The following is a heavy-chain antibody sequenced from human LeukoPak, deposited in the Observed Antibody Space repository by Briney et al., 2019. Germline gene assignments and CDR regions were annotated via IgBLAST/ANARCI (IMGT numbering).Heavy chain of an antibody. CDR3: AKRKNGFDM. Sequence: PGGSLRLSCAASGFTFSDYWMTWVRQAPGKGLEWVANIKQDGSQKYYVDSVKGRFTISRDNAKNSLYLQMNSLRAEDTAVYYCAKRKNGFDMWGQGTLVTVSS. V-gene: IGHV3-7*01. CDR1: GFTFSDYW. D-gene: IGHD1-1*01. CDR2: IKQDGSQK. J-gene: IGHJ3*02.